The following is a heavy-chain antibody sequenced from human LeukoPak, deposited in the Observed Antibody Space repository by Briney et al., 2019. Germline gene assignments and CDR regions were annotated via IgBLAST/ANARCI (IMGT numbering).Heavy chain of an antibody. CDR3: AKEREYCTNGVCSPLDY. V-gene: IGHV3-23*01. D-gene: IGHD2-8*01. Sequence: AGSLTLTCAASGFTFGSYVMSWVRQAPAKGLEWVSAISGSGGSTNYADSVKGRFTISRDNSKNTLYLQMNSLRAEDTAVYYCAKEREYCTNGVCSPLDYWGQGTLVTVSS. CDR1: GFTFGSYV. CDR2: ISGSGGST. J-gene: IGHJ4*02.